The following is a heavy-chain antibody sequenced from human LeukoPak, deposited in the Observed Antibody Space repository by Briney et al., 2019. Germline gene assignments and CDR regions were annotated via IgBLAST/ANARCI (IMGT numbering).Heavy chain of an antibody. CDR3: AKDGCSSTSCYAAFGYYFDY. D-gene: IGHD2-2*01. J-gene: IGHJ4*02. V-gene: IGHV3-23*01. Sequence: GGSLRLSCAASGFTFSSYAMSWVRQAPGKGLEWVSAISGSGGSTYYADSVKGRFTISRDNSKNTLYRQMNSLRAEDTAVYYCAKDGCSSTSCYAAFGYYFDYWGQGTLVTVSS. CDR2: ISGSGGST. CDR1: GFTFSSYA.